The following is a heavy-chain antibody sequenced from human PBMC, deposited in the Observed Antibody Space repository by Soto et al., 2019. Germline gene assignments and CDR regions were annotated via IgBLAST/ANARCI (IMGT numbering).Heavy chain of an antibody. CDR1: GDFSSAHY. J-gene: IGHJ4*02. CDR3: ASEGGGSRFDY. CDR2: IFFTGNT. Sequence: HVQLQESGPGLVKPSETLSLTCTVSGDFSSAHYWSWIRQPPGKGLEWLGYIFFTGNTKYNPSLTSRLSRSLYPSNTQCSLTLTSVTTADTAVYYCASEGGGSRFDYWGQGTLVTVSS. V-gene: IGHV4-59*11. D-gene: IGHD3-16*01.